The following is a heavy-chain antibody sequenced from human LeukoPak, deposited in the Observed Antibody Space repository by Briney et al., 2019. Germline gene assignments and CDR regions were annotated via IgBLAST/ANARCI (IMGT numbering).Heavy chain of an antibody. Sequence: GGSLRLSCAASGFTFNIYWMTWVRQAPGKGLEWVANIKQDGSDKYYVDSVKGRFTISRDNAKNSLYLQMNSLRAEDTAVYYCARRATSERGHSYGLDYWGQGTLVTVSS. CDR2: IKQDGSDK. V-gene: IGHV3-7*01. CDR1: GFTFNIYW. J-gene: IGHJ4*02. D-gene: IGHD5-18*01. CDR3: ARRATSERGHSYGLDY.